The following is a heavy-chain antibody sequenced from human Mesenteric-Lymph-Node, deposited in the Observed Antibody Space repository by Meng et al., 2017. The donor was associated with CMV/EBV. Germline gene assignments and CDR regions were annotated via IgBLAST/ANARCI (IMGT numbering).Heavy chain of an antibody. CDR1: SSY. CDR2: IYYSGST. V-gene: IGHV4-39*01. D-gene: IGHD3-9*01. Sequence: SSYWGWIRQPPGKGLEWIGSIYYSGSTYYNPSLKSRVTISVDTSKNQFSLKLSSVTAADTAVYYCARAHGPVLRYFDWLFSAGYFDYWGQGTLVTVSS. J-gene: IGHJ4*02. CDR3: ARAHGPVLRYFDWLFSAGYFDY.